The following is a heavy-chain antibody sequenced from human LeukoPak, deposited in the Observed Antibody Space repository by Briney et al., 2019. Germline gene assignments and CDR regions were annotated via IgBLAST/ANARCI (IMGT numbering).Heavy chain of an antibody. CDR1: GGTFSSYA. V-gene: IGHV1-69*13. J-gene: IGHJ4*02. CDR3: ARDRRLDYQLPADN. Sequence: SVKVSCKASGGTFSSYAISWVRQAPGQGLEWMGGIIPIFGTANYAQKFQGRVTITADESTSTAYMELSSLRSEDTAVYYCARDRRLDYQLPADNWGQGTLVTVSS. D-gene: IGHD2-2*01. CDR2: IIPIFGTA.